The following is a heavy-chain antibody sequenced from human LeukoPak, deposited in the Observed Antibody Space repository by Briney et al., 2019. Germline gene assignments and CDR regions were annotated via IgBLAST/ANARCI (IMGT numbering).Heavy chain of an antibody. J-gene: IGHJ5*02. CDR3: ARGLEPTLNWFDP. V-gene: IGHV3-21*01. CDR2: ISSSSSYI. CDR1: GFTFSSYS. D-gene: IGHD1-1*01. Sequence: GGSLRLSCGASGFTFSSYSMNWVRQAPGKGLEWVSSISSSSSYIYYADSVKGRFTISRDNAKNSLYLQMNSLRAEDTAVYYCARGLEPTLNWFDPWGQGTLVTVSS.